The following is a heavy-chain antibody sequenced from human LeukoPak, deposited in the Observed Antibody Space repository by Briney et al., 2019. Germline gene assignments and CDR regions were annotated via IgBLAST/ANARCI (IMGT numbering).Heavy chain of an antibody. CDR1: GDSISSGDYY. J-gene: IGHJ4*02. CDR2: MYTSGST. V-gene: IGHV4-61*02. D-gene: IGHD1-26*01. CDR3: ARFNSGSYQHYFDY. Sequence: PSQTLSLTCTVSGDSISSGDYYWSWIRQPAGKGLEWIGRMYTSGSTNYNPSLKSRVTISVGTSKNQFSLKLTSVTAADTAVYYCARFNSGSYQHYFDYWGQGTLVTISS.